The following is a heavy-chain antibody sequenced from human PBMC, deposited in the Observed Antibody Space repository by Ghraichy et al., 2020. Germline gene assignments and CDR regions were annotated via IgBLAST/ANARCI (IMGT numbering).Heavy chain of an antibody. V-gene: IGHV4-59*01. CDR3: ARNIYYDFWSGYPATVWFYGMDV. CDR1: GGSISSYY. Sequence: SETLSLTCTVSGGSISSYYWSWIRQPPGKGLEWIGYIYYSGSTNYNPSLKSRVTISVDTSKNQFSLKLSSVTAADTAVYYCARNIYYDFWSGYPATVWFYGMDVWGQGTTVTVSS. D-gene: IGHD3-3*01. J-gene: IGHJ6*02. CDR2: IYYSGST.